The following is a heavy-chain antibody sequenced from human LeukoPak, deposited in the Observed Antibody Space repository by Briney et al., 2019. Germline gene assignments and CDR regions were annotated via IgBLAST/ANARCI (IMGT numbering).Heavy chain of an antibody. CDR1: GFTFSSYA. CDR2: ISYDGSNK. Sequence: GRSLRLSCAASGFTFSSYAMHWVRQAPGKGLEWVAVISYDGSNKYYADSVKGRFTISGDNSKNTLYLQMNSLRAEDTAVYYCARSGDSSHLDAFDIWGQGTMVTVSS. D-gene: IGHD3-22*01. V-gene: IGHV3-30-3*01. CDR3: ARSGDSSHLDAFDI. J-gene: IGHJ3*02.